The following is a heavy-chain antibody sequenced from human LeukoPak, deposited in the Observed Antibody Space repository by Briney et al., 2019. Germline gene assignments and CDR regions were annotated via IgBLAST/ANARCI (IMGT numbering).Heavy chain of an antibody. CDR1: GFAFRSYG. V-gene: IGHV3-33*01. Sequence: GGFLRLSCAASGFAFRSYGMHWVRQAPGKGLEWVAVIWYDGSNKYYADSVKSRFTISRDNSKNTLYLQMNSLRAEDTAVYYCARDGVSGIAARPLFCPMDVWGQGTTVTVSS. J-gene: IGHJ6*02. CDR2: IWYDGSNK. CDR3: ARDGVSGIAARPLFCPMDV. D-gene: IGHD6-6*01.